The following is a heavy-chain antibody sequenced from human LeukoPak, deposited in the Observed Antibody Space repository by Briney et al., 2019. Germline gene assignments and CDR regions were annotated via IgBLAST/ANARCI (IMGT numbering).Heavy chain of an antibody. CDR1: GFTFNDYY. CDR2: ISSSGSTI. V-gene: IGHV3-11*04. CDR3: ARGWEYSYGYYFDY. Sequence: GGSLRLSCAASGFTFNDYYMSWTRQAPGKGLEWISYISSSGSTISYADSVKGRFTISRDNAKNSLYLQMNSLRAEDTAVYYCARGWEYSYGYYFDYWGQGTLVTVSS. D-gene: IGHD5-18*01. J-gene: IGHJ4*02.